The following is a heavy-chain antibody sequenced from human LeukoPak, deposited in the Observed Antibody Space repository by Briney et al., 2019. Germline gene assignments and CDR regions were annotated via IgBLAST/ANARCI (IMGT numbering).Heavy chain of an antibody. J-gene: IGHJ2*01. CDR1: GYSFTSYW. V-gene: IGHV5-51*01. Sequence: GESLKISCKGSGYSFTSYWIGWVRQMPGKGLEWMGIIYPGDSDTRYSPSFQGQVTISADKSISTAYLQWSSLKASDTAMYYCARPYCSSTSCYWYFDLGGRGTLVTVSS. CDR3: ARPYCSSTSCYWYFDL. D-gene: IGHD2-2*01. CDR2: IYPGDSDT.